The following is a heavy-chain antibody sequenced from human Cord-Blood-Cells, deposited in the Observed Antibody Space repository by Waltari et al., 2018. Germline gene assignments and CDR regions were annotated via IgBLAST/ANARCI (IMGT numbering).Heavy chain of an antibody. Sequence: EVQLVQSGAEVKKPGATVKIYCKVSGYTFTDHYMHWVQQAPGKGLEWMGLVDPEEGETIYAEKFEGRVTITADTSTDTAYMELSSLRSEDTAVYYCALRHWRTNEFDYWGQGTLVTVSS. D-gene: IGHD1-1*01. J-gene: IGHJ4*02. V-gene: IGHV1-69-2*01. CDR3: ALRHWRTNEFDY. CDR1: GYTFTDHY. CDR2: VDPEEGET.